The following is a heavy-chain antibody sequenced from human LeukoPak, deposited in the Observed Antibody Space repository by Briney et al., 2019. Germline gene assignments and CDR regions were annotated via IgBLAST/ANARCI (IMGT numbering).Heavy chain of an antibody. V-gene: IGHV1-2*02. CDR3: ARTVNYYYYYYMDV. J-gene: IGHJ6*03. CDR2: INPNSGGT. CDR1: GYTFTGYY. Sequence: ASVKVSCKASGYTFTGYYMHWVRQAPEQGLEWMGWINPNSGGTNYAQKFQGRVTMTRDTSISTAYMELSRLRSDDTAVYYCARTVNYYYYYYMDVWGKGTTVTVSS.